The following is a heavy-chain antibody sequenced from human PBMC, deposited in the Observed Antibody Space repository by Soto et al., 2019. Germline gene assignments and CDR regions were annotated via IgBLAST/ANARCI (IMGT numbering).Heavy chain of an antibody. CDR1: GYKFTTFW. D-gene: IGHD2-15*01. J-gene: IGHJ3*01. V-gene: IGHV5-10-1*01. Sequence: PGESLKISCKASGYKFTTFWLNWVRQTPGKGLEWLGRIDPTDSFTNYSPPFEGHVTISVDRSISTAYLQWNSLQASDTAICYCARPASGGSRDAFDVWGQGTTVTVSS. CDR3: ARPASGGSRDAFDV. CDR2: IDPTDSFT.